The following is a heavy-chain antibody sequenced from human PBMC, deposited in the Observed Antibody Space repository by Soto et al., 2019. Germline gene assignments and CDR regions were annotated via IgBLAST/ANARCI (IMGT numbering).Heavy chain of an antibody. CDR3: ARVRQTVGYFHYYMDL. Sequence: QVQLLQSGAELRKPVASVKVSCKASGYTFTNYGITWVRQAPGQVLEWMGGIGAYNGDTHYTQRLQCRVTMTTDTSPSTAYMELRGLRSDDTAIYYCARVRQTVGYFHYYMDLWGKGPTVTVSS. CDR2: IGAYNGDT. CDR1: GYTFTNYG. D-gene: IGHD6-25*01. J-gene: IGHJ6*03. V-gene: IGHV1-18*01.